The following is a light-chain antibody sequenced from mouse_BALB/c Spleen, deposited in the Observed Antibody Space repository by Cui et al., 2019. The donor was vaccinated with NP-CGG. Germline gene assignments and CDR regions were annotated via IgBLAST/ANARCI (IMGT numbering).Light chain of an antibody. V-gene: IGLV1*01. CDR3: ARWYSNHWV. CDR1: TGAVTTSNY. Sequence: QAVVTQESALTTSPGETVTLTCRSTTGAVTTSNYANWVQEKPDHLFTGLIGGTNNRVPGVPARFSGSLIGDKAALTSTGAQTEDEAIYFCARWYSNHWVFGGGTKLTVL. CDR2: GTN. J-gene: IGLJ1*01.